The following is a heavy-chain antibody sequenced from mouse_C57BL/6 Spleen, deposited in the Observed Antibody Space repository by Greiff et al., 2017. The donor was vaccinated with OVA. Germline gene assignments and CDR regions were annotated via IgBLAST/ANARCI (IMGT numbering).Heavy chain of an antibody. Sequence: VQLQQSGTELVKPGASVKLSCKASGYTFTSYWMHWVKQRPGQGLEWIGNINPSNGGTNYNEKFKSKATLTVDKSSSTAYMQLSSLTSEDSAVYYCARAYYSKSPWYFDVWGTGTTVTVSS. V-gene: IGHV1-53*01. CDR3: ARAYYSKSPWYFDV. CDR1: GYTFTSYW. J-gene: IGHJ1*03. CDR2: INPSNGGT. D-gene: IGHD2-5*01.